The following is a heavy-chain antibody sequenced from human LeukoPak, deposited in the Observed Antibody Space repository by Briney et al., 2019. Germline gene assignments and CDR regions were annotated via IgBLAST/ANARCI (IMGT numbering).Heavy chain of an antibody. CDR3: APRRVAADKGFDY. J-gene: IGHJ4*02. D-gene: IGHD6-19*01. Sequence: ASVKVSCKASGYTFTDYYMHWMRQAPGQGPEWMGWMNPNSGGTNYAQKFQGRVTMTRDTSITTAYMELSSLRSDDTAVYYCAPRRVAADKGFDYWGQGTLVTVSS. V-gene: IGHV1-2*02. CDR1: GYTFTDYY. CDR2: MNPNSGGT.